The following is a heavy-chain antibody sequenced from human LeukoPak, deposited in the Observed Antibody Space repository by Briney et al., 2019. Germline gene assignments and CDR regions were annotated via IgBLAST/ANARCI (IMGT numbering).Heavy chain of an antibody. CDR2: INPNSGGT. D-gene: IGHD3-22*01. Sequence: EASVKVSCKASGYTFTGYYMHWVRQAPGQGLEWMGRINPNSGGTNYAQKFQGRVTMTRDTSISTAYMELSRLRSDDTAVYYCASAAPSYDSSGYYYSLYRYWGQRTLVTVSS. V-gene: IGHV1-2*06. CDR1: GYTFTGYY. CDR3: ASAAPSYDSSGYYYSLYRY. J-gene: IGHJ4*02.